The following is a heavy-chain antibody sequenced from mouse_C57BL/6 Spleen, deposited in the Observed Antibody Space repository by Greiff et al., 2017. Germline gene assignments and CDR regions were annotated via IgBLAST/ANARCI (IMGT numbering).Heavy chain of an antibody. J-gene: IGHJ4*01. CDR2: INPNNGGT. Sequence: VQLQQSGPELVKPGASVKIPCKASGYTFTDYNMDWVKQSHGKSLEWIGDINPNNGGTIYNQKFKGKATLTVDKSSSTAYMELRSLTSEDTAVYYCARRSSDYYAMDYWGQGTSVTVSS. D-gene: IGHD1-3*01. CDR1: GYTFTDYN. CDR3: ARRSSDYYAMDY. V-gene: IGHV1-18*01.